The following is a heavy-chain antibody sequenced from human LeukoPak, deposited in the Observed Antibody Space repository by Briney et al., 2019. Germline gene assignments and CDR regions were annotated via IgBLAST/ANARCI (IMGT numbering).Heavy chain of an antibody. CDR1: GGAISSSSYY. V-gene: IGHV4-39*01. Sequence: PSETLSLTCTVSGGAISSSSYYWGWIRQPPGKGLEWIGSIYYSGSTYYNPSLKSRVTISVDTSKNQFSLKLSSVTAADTAVYYCARHLRPPGYSSSWYDCWGQGTLVTVSS. CDR3: ARHLRPPGYSSSWYDC. J-gene: IGHJ5*01. D-gene: IGHD6-13*01. CDR2: IYYSGST.